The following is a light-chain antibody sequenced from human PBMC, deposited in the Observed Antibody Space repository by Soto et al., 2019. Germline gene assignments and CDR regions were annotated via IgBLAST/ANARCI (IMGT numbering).Light chain of an antibody. CDR2: GAS. CDR3: HQRKSWART. Sequence: ENVMTQSAATIAVSPGERATLSCRASQSVRSNLAWYQQKPGQAPRLLIYGASTRATGIPARFSGSGSGTDFTLTISRLEPEDFAVYYCHQRKSWARTFGHGTKVDIK. J-gene: IGKJ1*01. CDR1: QSVRSN. V-gene: IGKV3-15*01.